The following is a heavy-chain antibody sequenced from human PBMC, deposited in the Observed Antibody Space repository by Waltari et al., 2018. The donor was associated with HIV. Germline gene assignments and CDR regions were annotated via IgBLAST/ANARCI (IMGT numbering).Heavy chain of an antibody. CDR1: GGSTSNYY. CDR2: IYYMGST. V-gene: IGHV4-59*01. Sequence: QVQLQESGPGLVKPSETLSLTCTVSGGSTSNYYWSWIRQPPGKGLEWMGYIYYMGSTNDSPSLKSRVSISVDTSKNQISLNLSSVTAADTAVYYCARAPTAMVTGRIFDYWGQGTLVTVSS. J-gene: IGHJ4*02. D-gene: IGHD5-18*01. CDR3: ARAPTAMVTGRIFDY.